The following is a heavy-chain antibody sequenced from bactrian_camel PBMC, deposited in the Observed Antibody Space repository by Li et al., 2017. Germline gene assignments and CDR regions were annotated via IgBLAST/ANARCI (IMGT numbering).Heavy chain of an antibody. V-gene: IGHV3S1*01. CDR1: AYTPANVR. CDR2: IQIEVDGRRT. Sequence: HVQLVESGGGSVQAGGSLRLSCAFDAYTPANVRMAWFRQAPGKGLEWVSTIQIEVDGRRTLYADSVKGRFTVSRDNAKDTLHLTMNDLRPEDTGRYYCASDPTYGADCYLGIETTFRYFGQGTQVTVS. D-gene: IGHD3*01. J-gene: IGHJ4*01.